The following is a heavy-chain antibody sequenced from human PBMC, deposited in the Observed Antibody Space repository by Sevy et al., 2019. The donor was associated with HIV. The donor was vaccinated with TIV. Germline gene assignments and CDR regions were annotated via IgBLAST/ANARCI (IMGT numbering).Heavy chain of an antibody. CDR3: ARDKGESSSSFLGELSH. CDR2: ISSDGRNK. D-gene: IGHD3-16*02. V-gene: IGHV3-30*04. J-gene: IGHJ4*02. CDR1: GFTFSRYA. Sequence: GGSLRLSCAASGFTFSRYAMNWVRQAPGKGLEWVAVISSDGRNKYYADSVKGRFTISRDNSKNTLYLQMNSLRSEDTAMYYCARDKGESSSSFLGELSHWGQGTLFTVSS.